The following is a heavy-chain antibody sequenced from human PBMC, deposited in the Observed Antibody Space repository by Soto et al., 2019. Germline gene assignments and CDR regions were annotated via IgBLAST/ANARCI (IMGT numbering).Heavy chain of an antibody. CDR2: ISSSISYI. D-gene: IGHD5-12*01. CDR1: GFTFSSYT. CDR3: ARFGYTTEAH. J-gene: IGHJ4*02. Sequence: GGSLRLSCAASGFTFSSYTMNWVRQAPGKGLEWVSSISSSISYIYYADSVKGRFTISRDNAKNSLYLQMNSLRAEDTAVYYCARFGYTTEAHWGQGTLVTVSS. V-gene: IGHV3-21*01.